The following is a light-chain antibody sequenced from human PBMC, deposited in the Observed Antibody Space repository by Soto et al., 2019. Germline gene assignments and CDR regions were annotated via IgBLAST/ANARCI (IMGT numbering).Light chain of an antibody. CDR2: GAS. CDR3: QQRSNI. J-gene: IGKJ3*01. CDR1: QSVYSS. V-gene: IGKV3-15*01. Sequence: EIVMTQSPATLSVSPGERATLSCRASQSVYSSLAWYQQKHGQAPRLLIYGASTRATGIPARFSGSGSGTDFTLTISSLEPEDFAVYYCQQRSNIFGPGTKVDI.